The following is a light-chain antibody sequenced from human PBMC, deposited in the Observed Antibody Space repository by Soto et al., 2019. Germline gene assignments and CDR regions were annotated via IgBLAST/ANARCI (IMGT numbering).Light chain of an antibody. CDR3: QQSSRNT. J-gene: IGKJ1*01. CDR1: QSVSSSY. V-gene: IGKV3-20*01. CDR2: GAS. Sequence: DIVLTQSPCSLSLSPGDRATLSCRASQSVSSSYLGWYQQKPGQAPRLLMSGASSRATGIPDRFSGSGSGTDFTLTIRRLDPEDFAVYYCQQSSRNTFGQGTKVEI.